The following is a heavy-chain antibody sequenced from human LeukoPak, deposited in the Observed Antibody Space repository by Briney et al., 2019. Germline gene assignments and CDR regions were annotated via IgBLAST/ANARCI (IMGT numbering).Heavy chain of an antibody. CDR2: IYQSEST. J-gene: IGHJ4*02. CDR1: GGSISSGGYS. CDR3: GSGGIAAAASGIDY. Sequence: SQTLSLTCAVSGGSISSGGYSWRWIRQPPGKGLEWIGYIYQSESTYYNPSLESRVTISVHRSKNQFSLKLSSVTTAVTAVYYCGSGGIAAAASGIDYWGQGTLVTVSS. D-gene: IGHD6-13*01. V-gene: IGHV4-30-2*01.